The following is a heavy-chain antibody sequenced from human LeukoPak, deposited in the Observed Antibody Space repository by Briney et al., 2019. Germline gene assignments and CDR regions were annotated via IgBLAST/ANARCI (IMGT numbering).Heavy chain of an antibody. CDR1: GGSISSYY. Sequence: SETLSLTCTVSGGSISSYYWSWIRQPPGKGLEWIGEINHSGSTNYNPSLKSRVTISVDTSKNQFSLKLSSVTAADTAVYYCARGQGDSSSNNNWFDPWGQGTLVTVSS. V-gene: IGHV4-34*01. D-gene: IGHD6-13*01. CDR2: INHSGST. J-gene: IGHJ5*02. CDR3: ARGQGDSSSNNNWFDP.